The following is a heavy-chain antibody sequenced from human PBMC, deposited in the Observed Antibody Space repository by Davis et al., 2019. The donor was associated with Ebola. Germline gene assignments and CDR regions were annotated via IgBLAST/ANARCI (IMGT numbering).Heavy chain of an antibody. V-gene: IGHV3-9*01. CDR1: GFTFDDYA. CDR3: ARVNAVTGYSRFDS. Sequence: GGSLRLSCAASGFTFDDYAMHWVRQAPGKGLEWVSSISWNSGSIVYADSVKGRFTISRDNAKNSLYLRLNSLRAEDTALYHCARVNAVTGYSRFDSWGQGTLVTVSS. J-gene: IGHJ5*01. D-gene: IGHD3-9*01. CDR2: ISWNSGSI.